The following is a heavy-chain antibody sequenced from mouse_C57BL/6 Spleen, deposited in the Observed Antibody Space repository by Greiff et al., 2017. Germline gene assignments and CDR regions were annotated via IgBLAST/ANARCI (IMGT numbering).Heavy chain of an antibody. V-gene: IGHV1-82*01. CDR2: IYPGDGDT. Sequence: QVQLQQSGPELVKPGASVKISCKASGYAFSSSWMNWVKQRPGKGLEWIGRIYPGDGDTNYNGKFKGKATLTADKSSSTAYMQLSSLTSEDSAVYFCARLIYYAYDDAMDYWGQGTSVTGSS. CDR1: GYAFSSSW. J-gene: IGHJ4*01. CDR3: ARLIYYAYDDAMDY. D-gene: IGHD2-2*01.